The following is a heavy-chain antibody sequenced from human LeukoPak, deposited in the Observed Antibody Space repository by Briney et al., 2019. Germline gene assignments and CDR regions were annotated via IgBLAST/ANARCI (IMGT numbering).Heavy chain of an antibody. CDR2: IYYSGST. J-gene: IGHJ4*02. D-gene: IGHD5-18*01. CDR1: GGSISSYC. CDR3: ARSRGYSYGYLRY. Sequence: SETLSLTCTVSGGSISSYCWSWIRQPPGKGLEWIGYIYYSGSTNYNPSLKSRVTISVDTSKNQFSLKLSSVTAADTAVYYCARSRGYSYGYLRYWGQGTLVTVSS. V-gene: IGHV4-59*01.